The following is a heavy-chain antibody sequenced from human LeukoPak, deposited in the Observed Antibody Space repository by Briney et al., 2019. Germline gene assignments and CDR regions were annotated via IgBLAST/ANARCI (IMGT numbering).Heavy chain of an antibody. J-gene: IGHJ4*02. D-gene: IGHD6-13*01. CDR3: AKEPGTAAGTGGDYFDY. V-gene: IGHV3-23*01. CDR1: GFTFSSYA. Sequence: GGSLRLSCAASGFTFSSYAMSWVRQAPGKGLEWVSAISGSGGSTYYADSVKGRFTISRDNSKNTLYLQMNSLRAEDTAVYYCAKEPGTAAGTGGDYFDYWGQGTLVTVSS. CDR2: ISGSGGST.